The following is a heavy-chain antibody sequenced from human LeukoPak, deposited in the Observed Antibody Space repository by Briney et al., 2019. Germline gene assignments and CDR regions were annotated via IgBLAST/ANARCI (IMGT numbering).Heavy chain of an antibody. CDR1: GGSISSYY. Sequence: PSETLSLTCTVSGGSISSYYWSWIRQPPGKGLEWIGNIYYSGSTYYNPSLRSRVNISVDTSKNQFSLKLSSVTAADTAVYYCARQGGITMIVVLITDAFDIWGQGTMVTVSS. D-gene: IGHD3-22*01. CDR2: IYYSGST. V-gene: IGHV4-59*04. CDR3: ARQGGITMIVVLITDAFDI. J-gene: IGHJ3*02.